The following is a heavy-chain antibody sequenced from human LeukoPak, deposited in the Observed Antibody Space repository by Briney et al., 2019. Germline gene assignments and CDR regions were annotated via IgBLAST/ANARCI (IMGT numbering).Heavy chain of an antibody. CDR3: AKGPDYDLLTGYSEGY. D-gene: IGHD3-9*01. V-gene: IGHV3-23*01. J-gene: IGHJ4*02. CDR1: GFTFSSYA. CDR2: ISGSGGSS. Sequence: PGKSLRLSCAASGFTFSSYAMSWVRQAPGKGLEWVSAISGSGGSSYYADSVKGRFTISRDNSKNTPYLQINSLRAEDTAVYYCAKGPDYDLLTGYSEGYWGQGTLVTVSS.